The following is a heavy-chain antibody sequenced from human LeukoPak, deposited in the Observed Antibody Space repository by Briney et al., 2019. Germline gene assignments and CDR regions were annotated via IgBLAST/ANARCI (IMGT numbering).Heavy chain of an antibody. CDR1: GFTFSSYS. J-gene: IGHJ4*02. Sequence: GGSLRLSCAASGFTFSSYSMNWVRQAPGKGLEWVGRIKSKTDGETTDYAAPVKGRFTISRDDSKKTLYLQMNSLKTEDTAVYYCTTGAQLWFWGQGTLVTVSS. D-gene: IGHD5-18*01. CDR2: IKSKTDGETT. V-gene: IGHV3-15*01. CDR3: TTGAQLWF.